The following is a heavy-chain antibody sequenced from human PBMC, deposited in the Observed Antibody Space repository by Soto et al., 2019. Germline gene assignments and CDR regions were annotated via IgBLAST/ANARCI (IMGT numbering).Heavy chain of an antibody. CDR2: ISYDESNK. Sequence: QVQLVESGGGVVQPGRSLRLSCAASGFTLRNYAMHWVRQAPGKGLEWVAVISYDESNKYYVDSVKGRFTISRDNSKNTLYLQMNTLRPEDTAVYYCARDQNYDFWSGSRPFDYWGQGTLVTVSS. D-gene: IGHD3-3*01. V-gene: IGHV3-30-3*01. CDR3: ARDQNYDFWSGSRPFDY. J-gene: IGHJ4*02. CDR1: GFTLRNYA.